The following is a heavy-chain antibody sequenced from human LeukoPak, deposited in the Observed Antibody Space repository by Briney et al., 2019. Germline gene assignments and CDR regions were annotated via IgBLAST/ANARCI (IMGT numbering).Heavy chain of an antibody. CDR1: GFPFSSYA. V-gene: IGHV3-64*01. CDR3: ARSSIVVVSILDY. D-gene: IGHD2-2*01. CDR2: ISSNGGST. J-gene: IGHJ4*02. Sequence: GGPLRLSCAASGFPFSSYAMHWVRQAPGKGLEYVSAISSNGGSTSYANSVKGRFTISRDNSKNTLYLQMGSLRAEDMAVYYCARSSIVVVSILDYWGQGTLVTVSS.